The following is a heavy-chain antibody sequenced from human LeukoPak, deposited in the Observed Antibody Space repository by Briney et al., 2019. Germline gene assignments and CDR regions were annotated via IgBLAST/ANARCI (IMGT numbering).Heavy chain of an antibody. J-gene: IGHJ4*02. V-gene: IGHV3-74*01. CDR3: AKGTFHDFWSGPSFDY. CDR1: GFTFSSYW. Sequence: PGGSLRLSCAASGFTFSSYWMHWVRQAPGKGLVWVSRINNDGSTTTYADSVKGRFTISRDNAKNTLFLQMNSLRAEDTAVYYCAKGTFHDFWSGPSFDYWGQGTLVTVSS. D-gene: IGHD3-3*01. CDR2: INNDGSTT.